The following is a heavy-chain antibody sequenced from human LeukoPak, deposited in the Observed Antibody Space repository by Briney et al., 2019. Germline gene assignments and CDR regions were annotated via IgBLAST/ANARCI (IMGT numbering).Heavy chain of an antibody. CDR2: VSSSGST. CDR3: ARCLNTYYYDSSGYSPEHYYMDV. D-gene: IGHD3-22*01. Sequence: SETLSLTCTVSGGSIDDYFWSWIRQPAGKGLEWIGRVSSSGSTNSNPSLNRRITMSVGTSKTQISLKLSYVTAADTAVYYCARCLNTYYYDSSGYSPEHYYMDVWGTGTTVTVSS. J-gene: IGHJ6*03. V-gene: IGHV4-4*07. CDR1: GGSIDDYF.